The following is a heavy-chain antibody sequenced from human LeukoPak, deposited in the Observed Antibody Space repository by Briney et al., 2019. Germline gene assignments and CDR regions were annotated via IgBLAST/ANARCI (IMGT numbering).Heavy chain of an antibody. D-gene: IGHD6-6*01. CDR2: TRNKANSYTT. J-gene: IGHJ4*02. Sequence: GGSLRHSCAASGFTFSDHYMDWVRQAPGKGLEWVGRTRNKANSYTTEYAASVKGRFTISRDGSKNSLYLQMNSLKTEDTAVYYCARSSVSSDDYWGQGTLVTVSS. CDR1: GFTFSDHY. CDR3: ARSSVSSDDY. V-gene: IGHV3-72*01.